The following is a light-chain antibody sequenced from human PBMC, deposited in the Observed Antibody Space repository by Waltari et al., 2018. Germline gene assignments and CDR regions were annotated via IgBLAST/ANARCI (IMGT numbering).Light chain of an antibody. CDR2: DVN. Sequence: QSALTQTATVSGSPGQSITISCPGTTSDVGKYNLVSWYQQHPGKAPTLIIYDVNKRPSGVSNRFSGSKSGNTASLTISGLQAADEADYYCCSYAGSAISVFGGGTKVTVL. J-gene: IGLJ3*02. CDR1: TSDVGKYNL. V-gene: IGLV2-23*02. CDR3: CSYAGSAISV.